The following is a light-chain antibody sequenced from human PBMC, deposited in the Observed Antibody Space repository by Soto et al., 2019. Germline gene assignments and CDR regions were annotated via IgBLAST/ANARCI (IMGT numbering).Light chain of an antibody. Sequence: DIVMTKSPDSLAVSLGERATINCKSSQSVLYSSNNKNYLAWYQQKPGQPPKLLIYWASTRESVVPDRFSGSGSWTDFTLTTISLQAEDVAVYYCQHYYSTPYTFGQGTRLEIK. CDR3: QHYYSTPYT. CDR1: QSVLYSSNNKNY. V-gene: IGKV4-1*01. J-gene: IGKJ2*01. CDR2: WAS.